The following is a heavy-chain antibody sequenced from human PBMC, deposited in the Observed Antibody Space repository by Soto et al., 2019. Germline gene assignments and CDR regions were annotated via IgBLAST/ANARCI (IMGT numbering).Heavy chain of an antibody. Sequence: SVKVSCKASGGTFSSYAISWVRQAPGQGLEWMGGIIPIFGTANYAQKFQGRVTITADESTSTAYMELSSLRSEDTAVYYCARTDTASTYYYYGKDVWGQGNTVTVSS. CDR3: ARTDTASTYYYYGKDV. CDR1: GGTFSSYA. CDR2: IIPIFGTA. V-gene: IGHV1-69*13. D-gene: IGHD5-18*01. J-gene: IGHJ6*02.